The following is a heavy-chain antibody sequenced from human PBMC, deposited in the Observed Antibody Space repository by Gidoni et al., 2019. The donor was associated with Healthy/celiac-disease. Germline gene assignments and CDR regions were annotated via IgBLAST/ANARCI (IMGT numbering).Heavy chain of an antibody. D-gene: IGHD3-22*01. CDR1: GGSISSYY. CDR3: ARQERVGGYDSSGFYYYYYMDV. V-gene: IGHV4-59*08. CDR2: IYYSGST. J-gene: IGHJ6*03. Sequence: QVQLQESGPGLVKPSETLSLTCTVSGGSISSYYWSWIRQPPGKGLEWIGYIYYSGSTNYNPSLKSRVTISVDTSKNQFSLKLSSVTAADTAVYYCARQERVGGYDSSGFYYYYYMDVWGKGTTVTVSS.